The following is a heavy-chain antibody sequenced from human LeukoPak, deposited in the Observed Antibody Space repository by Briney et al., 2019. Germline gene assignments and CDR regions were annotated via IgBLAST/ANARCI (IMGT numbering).Heavy chain of an antibody. CDR3: AREMGYCSSTSCFRDAFDI. D-gene: IGHD2-2*01. V-gene: IGHV4-59*12. J-gene: IGHJ3*02. Sequence: SETLSLTCTVSGGSISSYYWSWIRQPPGKGLEWIGYIYYSGSTNYNPSLKSRVTISVDTSKNQFSLKLSSVTAADTAVYYCAREMGYCSSTSCFRDAFDIWGQGTMATVSS. CDR2: IYYSGST. CDR1: GGSISSYY.